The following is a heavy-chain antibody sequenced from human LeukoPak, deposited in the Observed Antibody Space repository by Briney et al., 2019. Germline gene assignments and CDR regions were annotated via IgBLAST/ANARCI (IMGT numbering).Heavy chain of an antibody. CDR3: ARIDQWPRGTYNWFDP. CDR2: INPNSGGT. D-gene: IGHD6-19*01. CDR1: GYTFTGYY. V-gene: IGHV1-2*02. Sequence: ASVKVSCKASGYTFTGYYMHWVRQAPGQGLEWMGWINPNSGGTNYAQKFQGRVTMTRDTSISTAYMELSRLRSDDTAVYYCARIDQWPRGTYNWFDPWGQGTLVTVSS. J-gene: IGHJ5*02.